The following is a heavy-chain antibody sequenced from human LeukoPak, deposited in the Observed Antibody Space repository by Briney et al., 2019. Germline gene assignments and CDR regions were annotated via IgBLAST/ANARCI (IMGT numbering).Heavy chain of an antibody. V-gene: IGHV1-69*13. CDR3: AREALNSYYYDTSLNWFDP. D-gene: IGHD3-22*01. CDR2: IIPIFGTA. J-gene: IGHJ5*02. Sequence: GASVKVSCKASGGTLSSYAISWVRQAPGQGLEWMGGIIPIFGTANYAQKFQGRVTITADESTSTAYMELSSLRSEDTAVYYCAREALNSYYYDTSLNWFDPWGQGTLVTVSS. CDR1: GGTLSSYA.